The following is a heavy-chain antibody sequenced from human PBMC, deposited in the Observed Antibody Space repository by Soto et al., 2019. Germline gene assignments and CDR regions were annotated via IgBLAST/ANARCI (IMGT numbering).Heavy chain of an antibody. Sequence: EVQLVESGGVLVQPGGSLRLSCAASGFTFSRFWMNWVRQAPGKGLEWVANIKEDGSEKYYVDSVKGRFTISRDNAKDSQFIQLNSLRAEDTAVYFGTCHPPRGDYNKYARNYWGQGNQVTVSS. V-gene: IGHV3-7*03. CDR1: GFTFSRFW. D-gene: IGHD4-4*01. CDR3: TCHPPRGDYNKYARNY. CDR2: IKEDGSEK. J-gene: IGHJ4*02.